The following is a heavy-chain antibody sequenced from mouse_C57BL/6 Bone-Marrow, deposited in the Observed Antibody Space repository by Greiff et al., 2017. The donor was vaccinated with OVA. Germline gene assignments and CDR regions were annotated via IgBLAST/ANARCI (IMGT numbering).Heavy chain of an antibody. V-gene: IGHV5-4*01. J-gene: IGHJ4*01. Sequence: VQLQQSGGGLVKPGGSLKLSCAASGFTFSSYAMSWVRQTPEKRLEWVATISDGGSYTYYPDNVKGRFTISRDNAKNNLYLQMSHLKSEDTAMYYCARGGYSKDYAMDYWGQGTSVTVSS. CDR3: ARGGYSKDYAMDY. D-gene: IGHD2-5*01. CDR1: GFTFSSYA. CDR2: ISDGGSYT.